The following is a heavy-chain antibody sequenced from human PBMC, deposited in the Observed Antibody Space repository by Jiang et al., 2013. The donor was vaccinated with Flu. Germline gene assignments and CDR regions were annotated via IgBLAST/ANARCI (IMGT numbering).Heavy chain of an antibody. CDR1: GFTFSSYA. D-gene: IGHD3-10*01. V-gene: IGHV3-23*01. CDR3: AKDRYYYGSGSYVKDRLPDY. J-gene: IGHJ4*02. CDR2: ISVSGDSS. Sequence: GLVQPGGSLRLSCVASGFTFSSYAMSWVRQAPGKGLEWVSAISVSGDSSYYADSVKGRFTISRDNSKNTLYLQMNSLRAEDTAVYYCAKDRYYYGSGSYVKDRLPDYWGQGTLVTVSS.